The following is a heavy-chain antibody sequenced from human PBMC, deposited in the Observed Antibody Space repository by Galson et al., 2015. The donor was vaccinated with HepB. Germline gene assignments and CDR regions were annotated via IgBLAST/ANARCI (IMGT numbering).Heavy chain of an antibody. J-gene: IGHJ6*03. V-gene: IGHV4-34*01. D-gene: IGHD2-2*01. CDR2: INHSGST. CDR1: GGSFSGYY. CDR3: RGYCSSTSCYSYYYYYYMDV. Sequence: LSLTCAVYGGSFSGYYWSWIRQPPGKGLEWIGEINHSGSTNYNPSLKSRVTISVDTSKNQLSLKLSSVTAADTAVYYCRGYCSSTSCYSYYYYYYMDVWGKGTTVTVSS.